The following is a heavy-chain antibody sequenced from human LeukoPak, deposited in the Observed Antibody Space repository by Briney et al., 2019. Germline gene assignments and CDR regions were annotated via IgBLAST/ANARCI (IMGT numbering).Heavy chain of an antibody. Sequence: GASVKVSCKVSGYTLTELSMHWVRQAPGKGLEWMGGFDPEDGETIYAQKFQGRVTMTEDTSTDTAYMELSSLRSEDTAVYYCATEGSSYSSSWEYYFDYWGQGTLVTVSS. J-gene: IGHJ4*02. D-gene: IGHD6-13*01. CDR2: FDPEDGET. V-gene: IGHV1-24*01. CDR3: ATEGSSYSSSWEYYFDY. CDR1: GYTLTELS.